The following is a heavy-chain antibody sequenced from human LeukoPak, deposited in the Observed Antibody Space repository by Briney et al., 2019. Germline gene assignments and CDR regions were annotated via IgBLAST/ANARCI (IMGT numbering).Heavy chain of an antibody. Sequence: ASVKVSCKASGYTFTSYDINWVRQATGQGLEWMGWMNANSGNTGYAQKFQGSVTITRNTSISTAYMELSSLRSEDTDVYACARGVRYYYYYYYMDGWGKGTTVTVAS. D-gene: IGHD3-3*01. CDR3: ARGVRYYYYYYYMDG. V-gene: IGHV1-8*03. CDR2: MNANSGNT. CDR1: GYTFTSYD. J-gene: IGHJ6*03.